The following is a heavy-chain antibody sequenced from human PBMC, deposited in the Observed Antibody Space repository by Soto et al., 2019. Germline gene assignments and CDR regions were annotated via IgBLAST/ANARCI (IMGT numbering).Heavy chain of an antibody. Sequence: QVQLQESGPGLVKPSETLSLTCAISGGGRKWWTWVRQPPGKGLEWIGEISRDGTNYNPSLKSRVSMSMDTYKTQLSLTLNSVTAADTALYYCATQTISYIWDVWGPGTTVTVSS. CDR1: GGGRKW. V-gene: IGHV4-4*02. CDR2: ISRDGT. CDR3: ATQTISYIWDV. J-gene: IGHJ6*02. D-gene: IGHD3-3*01.